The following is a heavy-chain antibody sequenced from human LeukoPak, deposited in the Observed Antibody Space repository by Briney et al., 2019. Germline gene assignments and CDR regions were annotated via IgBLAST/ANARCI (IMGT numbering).Heavy chain of an antibody. CDR3: AKGGRNSEGDY. D-gene: IGHD4-23*01. CDR2: ISDGGGIT. CDR1: GFSFSSYA. Sequence: GGSLRLSCAVSGFSFSSYAMTWVRQAPGKGPEWVSAISDGGGITYYADSVKGRFTISRDNSKNTLYLQMNSLRAEDTAVYYCAKGGRNSEGDYWGQGTLVTVSS. J-gene: IGHJ4*02. V-gene: IGHV3-23*01.